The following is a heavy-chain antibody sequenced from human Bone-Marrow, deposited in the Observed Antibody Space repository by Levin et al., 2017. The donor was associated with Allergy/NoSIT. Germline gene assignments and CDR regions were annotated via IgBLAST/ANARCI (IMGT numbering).Heavy chain of an antibody. J-gene: IGHJ4*02. CDR2: ISTSSRSI. V-gene: IGHV3-48*02. CDR3: ARGQQWLVN. CDR1: GFTFSTYS. Sequence: ASVKVSCAASGFTFSTYSMNWVRQAPGKGLEWVSYISTSSRSIYYADSVKGRFTISRDNARNSLYLQMNSLTDEDTAVYYCARGQQWLVNWGQGTLVTVSS. D-gene: IGHD6-19*01.